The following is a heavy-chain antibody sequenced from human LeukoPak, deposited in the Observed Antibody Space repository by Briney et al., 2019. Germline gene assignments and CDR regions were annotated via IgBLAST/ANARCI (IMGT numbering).Heavy chain of an antibody. D-gene: IGHD2-2*01. CDR1: GYTFTSYG. J-gene: IGHJ5*02. CDR2: ISGYNGNT. Sequence: ASVKVSCKASGYTFTSYGISWVRQAPGQGLEWMGWISGYNGNTNYAQKLQGRVTMTTDTSTSTPYMELRSLRSDDTAVYYCARDLRTIVVVPAASSTNWFDPWGQGTLVTVSS. CDR3: ARDLRTIVVVPAASSTNWFDP. V-gene: IGHV1-18*01.